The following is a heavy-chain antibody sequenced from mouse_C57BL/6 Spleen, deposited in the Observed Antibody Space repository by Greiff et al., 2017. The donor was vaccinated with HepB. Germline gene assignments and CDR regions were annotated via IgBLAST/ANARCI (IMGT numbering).Heavy chain of an antibody. D-gene: IGHD2-4*01. Sequence: VQLQQSGPELVKPGASVKISCKASGYAFSSSWMNWVKQRPGKGLEWIGRIYPGDGDTNYNGKFKGKATLTADKSSSTAYMQLSSLTSEDSAVYFCARLGYDYGGGYAMDYWGQGTSVTVSS. CDR3: ARLGYDYGGGYAMDY. J-gene: IGHJ4*01. CDR2: IYPGDGDT. V-gene: IGHV1-82*01. CDR1: GYAFSSSW.